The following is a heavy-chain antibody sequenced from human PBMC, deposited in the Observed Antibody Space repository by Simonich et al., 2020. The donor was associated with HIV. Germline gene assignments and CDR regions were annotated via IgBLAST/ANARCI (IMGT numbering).Heavy chain of an antibody. CDR2: INHSRST. D-gene: IGHD6-13*01. V-gene: IGHV4-34*01. J-gene: IGHJ4*02. CDR3: ARETPSSGGYSKDYFDY. Sequence: QVHLQQWVAGLLQPSETLSLTCAVFVGSFSGYYWNWIRQPTVKWLVWIGEINHSRSTNYNPSHKNRVTISVDTSKSQFSLKMSSVNAADTAVYYCARETPSSGGYSKDYFDYWGQGTLVTVSS. CDR1: VGSFSGYY.